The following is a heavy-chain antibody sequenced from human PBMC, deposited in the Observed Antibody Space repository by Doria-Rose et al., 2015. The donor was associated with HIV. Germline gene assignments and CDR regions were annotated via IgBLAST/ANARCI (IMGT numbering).Heavy chain of an antibody. V-gene: IGHV5-51*01. J-gene: IGHJ4*02. D-gene: IGHD3-3*01. CDR2: IYPYDSDT. Sequence: RFSNYWIAWLRQTPGKGLEWMGSIYPYDSDTRYSPSFQGEVTLSVDKSLNTAYLQWSSLKASDTAVYYCARPAKGHFFFDFWGQGTRVIVSS. CDR3: ARPAKGHFFFDF. CDR1: RFSNYW.